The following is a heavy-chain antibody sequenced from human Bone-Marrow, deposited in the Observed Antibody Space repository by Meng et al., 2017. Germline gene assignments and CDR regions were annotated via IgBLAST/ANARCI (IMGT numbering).Heavy chain of an antibody. CDR1: GGSISSYY. D-gene: IGHD1-1*01. CDR3: ARGQREGDDGDY. CDR2: IYTSGST. V-gene: IGHV4-4*07. Sequence: SETLSLTCTVSGGSISSYYWSWIRQPAGKGLEWIGRIYTSGSTNYNPSLKSRVTISVDTSKNQFSLKLSSVTAADTAVYYCARGQREGDDGDYWGQGTLVTVSS. J-gene: IGHJ4*02.